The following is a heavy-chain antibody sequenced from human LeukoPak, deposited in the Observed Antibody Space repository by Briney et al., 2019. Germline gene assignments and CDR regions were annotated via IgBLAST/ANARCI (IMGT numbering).Heavy chain of an antibody. D-gene: IGHD3-10*01. CDR2: IYYSGRT. J-gene: IGHJ4*02. V-gene: IGHV4-59*12. CDR1: GGSISSYY. Sequence: SETLSLTCSVSGGSISSYYWSWIRQPPGRGLEWIGYIYYSGRTSYNPSLKSRVTISVDTSKNQFSLKLSSVTAADTAVYYCARERIIYYYGSGSYYNRNDFDYWGQGTLVTVSS. CDR3: ARERIIYYYGSGSYYNRNDFDY.